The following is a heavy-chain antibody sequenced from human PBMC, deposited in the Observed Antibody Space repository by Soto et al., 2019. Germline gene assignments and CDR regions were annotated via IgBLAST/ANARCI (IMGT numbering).Heavy chain of an antibody. V-gene: IGHV3-33*01. CDR2: IWFDESRK. CDR3: ASERGSPYFDY. Sequence: QVQLVESGGGVVQPGRSLRLSCDVSGFPLTDYGMHWVRQAPGKGLEWVAVIWFDESRKYYADSVKGRFTISRDTSKNTVYLQMNSLRVEDTAVYYCASERGSPYFDYWGQGTLVTVSS. CDR1: GFPLTDYG. J-gene: IGHJ4*02. D-gene: IGHD1-26*01.